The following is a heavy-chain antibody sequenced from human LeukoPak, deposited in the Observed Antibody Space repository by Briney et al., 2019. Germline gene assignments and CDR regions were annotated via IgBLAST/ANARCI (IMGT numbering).Heavy chain of an antibody. CDR3: ARGTYYDILSGDANDAFDI. CDR2: ISYDGSSK. D-gene: IGHD3-9*01. V-gene: IGHV3-30*04. CDR1: GFTFSSYA. J-gene: IGHJ3*02. Sequence: GGSLRLSCAASGFTFSSYAMHWVRQAPGKGLEWVAVISYDGSSKYYADSVKGRFTISRDNSKNTLYLQMNSLRAEDTAVYYCARGTYYDILSGDANDAFDIWGQGTMVTVSS.